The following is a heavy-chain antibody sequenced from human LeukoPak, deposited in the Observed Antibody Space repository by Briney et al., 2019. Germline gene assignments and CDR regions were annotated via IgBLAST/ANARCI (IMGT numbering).Heavy chain of an antibody. J-gene: IGHJ4*02. Sequence: ASVKVSCNASEYTFTSYDINWVRQATGQGLEWMGWMNPNSGNTGYAQKFQGRVTMTRVTSISTAYMELNNLTSEDTAVYYCARGSWGEIAGRKSFEFWGQGSLVTVSS. CDR1: EYTFTSYD. CDR2: MNPNSGNT. CDR3: ARGSWGEIAGRKSFEF. V-gene: IGHV1-8*01. D-gene: IGHD6-6*01.